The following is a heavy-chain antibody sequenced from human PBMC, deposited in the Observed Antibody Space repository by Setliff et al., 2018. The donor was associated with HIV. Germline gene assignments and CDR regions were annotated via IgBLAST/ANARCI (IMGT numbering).Heavy chain of an antibody. V-gene: IGHV1-69*13. CDR3: ARQKASEYSSSFWFDP. Sequence: SVKVSCKASGGTLSTSAIGWLRQAPGQGLEWMGGFIPMFGITQYAPKFQGSVTITADESTSTVYMELNSLRSEDTAVYYCARQKASEYSSSFWFDPWCQGTLVTVSS. CDR2: FIPMFGIT. CDR1: GGTLSTSA. D-gene: IGHD6-6*01. J-gene: IGHJ5*02.